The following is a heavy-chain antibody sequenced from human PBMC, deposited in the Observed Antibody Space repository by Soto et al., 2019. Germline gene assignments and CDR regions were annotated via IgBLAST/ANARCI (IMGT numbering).Heavy chain of an antibody. D-gene: IGHD3-10*01. CDR2: ISYSGNT. CDR1: GGSISSSKNY. Sequence: SEPLSLTCTVSGGSISSSKNYWGWIRQPPGKGLEWIGPISYSGNTYYNPSLNGRVIISVDTSKNQFSLKLSSLTAADTAVYYCSRRDYFGWGKYGVDFWGQGTLVTVSS. CDR3: SRRDYFGWGKYGVDF. V-gene: IGHV4-39*01. J-gene: IGHJ4*02.